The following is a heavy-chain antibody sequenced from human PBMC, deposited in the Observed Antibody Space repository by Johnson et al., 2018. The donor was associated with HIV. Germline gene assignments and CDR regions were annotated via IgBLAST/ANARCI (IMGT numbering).Heavy chain of an antibody. CDR3: TTDHPTMIVVFNAFDI. V-gene: IGHV3-73*01. Sequence: EMQLVESGGGLVQPGGSLKLSCAASGFTFSGSAMHWVRQASGKGLEWVGRIRSKANSYTTEYAASVKGRFTISRDDSKNSLYLQMNSLKTEDTAVYYCTTDHPTMIVVFNAFDIWGQGTMVTVSS. CDR2: IRSKANSYTT. J-gene: IGHJ3*02. CDR1: GFTFSGSA. D-gene: IGHD3-22*01.